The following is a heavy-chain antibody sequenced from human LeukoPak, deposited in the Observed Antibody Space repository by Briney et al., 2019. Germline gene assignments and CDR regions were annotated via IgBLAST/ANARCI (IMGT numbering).Heavy chain of an antibody. CDR3: AKDTRGIAVAGTSPFGY. Sequence: QPGRSLRLSCAASGFTFSSYGMHWVRQAPGKGLEWVAVISYDGSNKYYADSVKGRFTISRDNSKNTLYLQMNSLRAEDTAVYYCAKDTRGIAVAGTSPFGYWGQGTLVTVSS. D-gene: IGHD6-19*01. CDR2: ISYDGSNK. J-gene: IGHJ4*02. V-gene: IGHV3-30*18. CDR1: GFTFSSYG.